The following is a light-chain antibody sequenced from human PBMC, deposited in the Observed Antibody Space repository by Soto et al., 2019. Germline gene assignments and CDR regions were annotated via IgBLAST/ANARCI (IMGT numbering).Light chain of an antibody. CDR3: QQYNNWPPT. V-gene: IGKV3-15*01. CDR1: QSVTTN. CDR2: GAS. Sequence: VVMTQSPVTLSVSPGARATLSCGASQSVTTNLAWYQQKPGQAPRLLIYGASTRATGIPASFSGSGSGTEFTLTISSLQSEDFAVYYCQQYNNWPPTFGGGTKVEIK. J-gene: IGKJ4*01.